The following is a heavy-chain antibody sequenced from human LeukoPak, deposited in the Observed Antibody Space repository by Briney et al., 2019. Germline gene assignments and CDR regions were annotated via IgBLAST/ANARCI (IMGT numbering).Heavy chain of an antibody. CDR2: INHSGST. D-gene: IGHD6-13*01. Sequence: SETLSLTCAVYGGSFSAYYWSWIRQPPGKGPEWIGEINHSGSTNYNPSLKSRVTISVDTSKNQFSLKLSSVTAADTAVYYCARDVAAAGTSLSFDYWGQGTLVTVSS. J-gene: IGHJ4*02. CDR3: ARDVAAAGTSLSFDY. V-gene: IGHV4-34*01. CDR1: GGSFSAYY.